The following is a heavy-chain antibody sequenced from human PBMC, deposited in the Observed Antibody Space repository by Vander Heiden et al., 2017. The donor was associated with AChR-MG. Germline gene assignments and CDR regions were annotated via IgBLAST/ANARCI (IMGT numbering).Heavy chain of an antibody. CDR3: ARFQLLWLSRFDY. CDR2: INHSGST. J-gene: IGHJ4*02. Sequence: QVQLQQWGAGLLKPSETLSLTCAVYGGSFSGYYWSWIRQPPGKGLEWIGEINHSGSTNYNPSLKSRVTISVDTSKNQFSLKLSSVTAADTAVYYCARFQLLWLSRFDYWGQGTLVTVSS. CDR1: GGSFSGYY. V-gene: IGHV4-34*01. D-gene: IGHD3-10*01.